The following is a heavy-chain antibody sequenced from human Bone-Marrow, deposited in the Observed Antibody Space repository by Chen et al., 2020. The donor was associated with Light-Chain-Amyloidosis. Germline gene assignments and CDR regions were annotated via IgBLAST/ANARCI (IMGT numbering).Heavy chain of an antibody. J-gene: IGHJ6*03. Sequence: QVLLVQSGAEVKKPGSSVKVSCKASGTTFNNYAFDWVRQAPGQGLEWMGKIIPSFGTTNYAQKFQGRVTITADESTTTIHMELTSLKSEDAAVYYCARARRKSDWELRYFLDVWGNGTTVTVSS. CDR1: GTTFNNYA. CDR2: IIPSFGTT. D-gene: IGHD3-10*01. V-gene: IGHV1-69*18. CDR3: ARARRKSDWELRYFLDV.